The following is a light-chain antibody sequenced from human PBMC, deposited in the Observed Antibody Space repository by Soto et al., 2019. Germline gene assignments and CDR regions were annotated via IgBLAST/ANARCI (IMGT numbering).Light chain of an antibody. CDR3: AAWDDSLNVYV. CDR1: SSNIGSNT. CDR2: SNN. Sequence: QSVLTQPPSASGTPGQRVTISCSGSSSNIGSNTVNWYQQLPGTAPKLLIYSNNQRPSGVPDRFSGSKSGTSASLAISGLQSEDVADYYFAAWDDSLNVYVFGTGTKVTVL. J-gene: IGLJ1*01. V-gene: IGLV1-44*01.